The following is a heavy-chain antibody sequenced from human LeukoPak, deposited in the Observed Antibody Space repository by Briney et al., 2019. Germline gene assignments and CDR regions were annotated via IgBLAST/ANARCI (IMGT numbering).Heavy chain of an antibody. CDR3: ARAGHNSNSGGYDF. CDR2: IDPDTGDT. D-gene: IGHD3-22*01. J-gene: IGHJ4*02. V-gene: IGHV1-2*02. Sequence: ASVTVSCKPSGYTFIDHYLHWVRQAPGQGLESLGWIDPDTGDTNYPQKFQGRVTMSRDTSISTAYMELNRLRSDDTAVYYCARAGHNSNSGGYDFWGLGTLVTVSS. CDR1: GYTFIDHY.